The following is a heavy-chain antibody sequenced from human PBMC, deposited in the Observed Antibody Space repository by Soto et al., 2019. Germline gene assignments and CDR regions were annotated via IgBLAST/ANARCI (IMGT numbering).Heavy chain of an antibody. CDR1: GFTFSSYW. CDR2: INQEGSEN. D-gene: IGHD6-19*01. Sequence: GGSLRLSCAASGFTFSSYWMTWVRQTPGKGLEWVAQINQEGSENYYVDSVKGRFTTSRDNAKNSLYLQMNSLRAEDTAVYYCVSPTVAARPPDYFDYGGKETRVPVS. V-gene: IGHV3-7*01. J-gene: IGHJ4*02. CDR3: VSPTVAARPPDYFDY.